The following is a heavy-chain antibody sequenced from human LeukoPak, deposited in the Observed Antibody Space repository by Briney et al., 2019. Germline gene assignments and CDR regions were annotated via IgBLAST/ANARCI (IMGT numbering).Heavy chain of an antibody. Sequence: ASVKVSCKASGYTFTSYGISWVRQAPGQGLEWMGWISAYNGNTNYAQKFQGRVTMTRDTSISTAYMELSRLRSDDTAVYYCARATRRYYYDSSGYREAFDIWGQGTMVTVSS. V-gene: IGHV1-18*01. CDR2: ISAYNGNT. J-gene: IGHJ3*02. D-gene: IGHD3-22*01. CDR3: ARATRRYYYDSSGYREAFDI. CDR1: GYTFTSYG.